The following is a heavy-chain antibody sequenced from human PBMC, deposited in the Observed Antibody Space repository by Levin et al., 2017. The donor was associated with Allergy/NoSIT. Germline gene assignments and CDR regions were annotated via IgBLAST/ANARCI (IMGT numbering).Heavy chain of an antibody. Sequence: GGFLRLSCAASGFTFSTYKMNWVRQAPGKGLEWVSYITSSSSIIYYADSVKGRFTISRDNAKNSLYLQMNSLRAEDTAVYYCAIGLRGYSYGYLDYWGQGTLVTVSS. CDR3: AIGLRGYSYGYLDY. CDR2: ITSSSSII. D-gene: IGHD5-18*01. J-gene: IGHJ4*02. CDR1: GFTFSTYK. V-gene: IGHV3-48*01.